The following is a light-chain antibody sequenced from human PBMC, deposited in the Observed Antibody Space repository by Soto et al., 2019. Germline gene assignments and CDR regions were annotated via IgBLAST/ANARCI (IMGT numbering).Light chain of an antibody. J-gene: IGKJ4*01. CDR2: GAS. CDR3: QQRSNWPPLT. V-gene: IGKV3-11*01. CDR1: QSVSTY. Sequence: EIVLTQSPATLSLSPGGRATLSCRASQSVSTYLAWYQQKPGQAPRLLIYGASNRATGIPARFSGSGSGTDFTLTISSLEPEDFAVYYCQQRSNWPPLTFGGGTKVEIK.